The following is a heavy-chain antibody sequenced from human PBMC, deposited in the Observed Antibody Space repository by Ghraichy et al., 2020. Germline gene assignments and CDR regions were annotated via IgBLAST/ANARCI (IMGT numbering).Heavy chain of an antibody. CDR3: VREIWYMAV. D-gene: IGHD2-15*01. CDR2: MNPKHGDT. J-gene: IGHJ6*03. Sequence: ASVKVSCKTGRYHFCSTLMNWLRQSSGQELEWMGWMNPKHGDTGYAQKFQGRVTMTRDTSISTAYMEVSSLKSDDTAVYYCVREIWYMAVWGKGSTVTVSS. CDR1: RYHFCSTL. V-gene: IGHV1-8*01.